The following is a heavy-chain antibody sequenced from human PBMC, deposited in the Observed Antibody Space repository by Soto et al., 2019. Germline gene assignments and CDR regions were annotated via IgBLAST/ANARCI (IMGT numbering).Heavy chain of an antibody. CDR1: GFTFSSYA. J-gene: IGHJ6*02. V-gene: IGHV3-30-3*01. D-gene: IGHD4-4*01. Sequence: QVQLVESGGGVVQPGRSLRLSCAASGFTFSSYAMHWVRQAPGKGLEWVAVISYDGSNKYYADSVKGRFTISRDNSKNTLYLQMNSLRAEDTAVYYCARGVDDYSNYYYYYGMDVWGQGTTVTVSS. CDR3: ARGVDDYSNYYYYYGMDV. CDR2: ISYDGSNK.